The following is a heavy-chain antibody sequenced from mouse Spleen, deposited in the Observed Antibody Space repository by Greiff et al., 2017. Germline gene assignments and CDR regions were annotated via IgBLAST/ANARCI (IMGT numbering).Heavy chain of an antibody. CDR1: GYTFTDYY. J-gene: IGHJ2*01. Sequence: QVQLQQSGAELVRPGASVKLSCKASGYTFTDYYINWVKQRPGQGLEWIARIYPGSGNTYYNEKFKGKATLTAEKSSSTAYMQLSSLTSEDSAVYFCARKGWDYWGQGTTLTVSS. V-gene: IGHV1-76*01. CDR2: IYPGSGNT. CDR3: ARKGWDY.